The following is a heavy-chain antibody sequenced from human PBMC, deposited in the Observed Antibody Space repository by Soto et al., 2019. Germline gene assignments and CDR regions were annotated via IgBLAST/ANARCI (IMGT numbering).Heavy chain of an antibody. V-gene: IGHV1-3*01. Sequence: GASVKVSCKASGYTFTSYAMHWVRQAPGQRLEWMGWINAGNGNTKYSQKFQGRVTITRDTSASTAYMELSSLRSEDTAVYYCARIGRDDYSNYPAGFNYYYGMDVWGQGTTVTVSS. CDR2: INAGNGNT. J-gene: IGHJ6*02. CDR1: GYTFTSYA. CDR3: ARIGRDDYSNYPAGFNYYYGMDV. D-gene: IGHD4-4*01.